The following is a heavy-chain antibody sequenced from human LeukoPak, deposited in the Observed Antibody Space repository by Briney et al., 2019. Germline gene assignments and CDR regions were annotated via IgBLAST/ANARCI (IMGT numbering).Heavy chain of an antibody. D-gene: IGHD6-13*01. CDR2: INLYNGGT. Sequence: ASVKVSCKASGYIFTGYYLHWVRQAPGQGLEWMGWINLYNGGTSYAQKLQGRVTITGDTSISTAYMELTRLTSDDTALYFCARGEGSSIDYWGQGTLVTVSS. CDR3: ARGEGSSIDY. CDR1: GYIFTGYY. V-gene: IGHV1-2*02. J-gene: IGHJ4*02.